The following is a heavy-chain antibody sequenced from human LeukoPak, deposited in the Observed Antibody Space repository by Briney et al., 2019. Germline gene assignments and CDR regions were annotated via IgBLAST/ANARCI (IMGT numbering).Heavy chain of an antibody. CDR1: GYTLTELS. CDR2: FDPEDGET. D-gene: IGHD3-22*01. V-gene: IGHV1-24*01. J-gene: IGHJ4*02. CDR3: ARDSYYDSSGYYLANPPMGGYFDY. Sequence: ASVKVSCKVSGYTLTELSMHWVRQAPGKGLEWMGGFDPEDGETIYAQKFQGRVTMTEDTSTDTAYMELSSLRPEDTAVYYCARDSYYDSSGYYLANPPMGGYFDYWGQGTLVTVSS.